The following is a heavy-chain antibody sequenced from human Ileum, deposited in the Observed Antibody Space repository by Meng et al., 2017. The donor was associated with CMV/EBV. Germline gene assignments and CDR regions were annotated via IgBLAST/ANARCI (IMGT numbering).Heavy chain of an antibody. D-gene: IGHD5-24*01. CDR1: SSSSSSYY. CDR2: IYYSGST. J-gene: IGHJ4*02. CDR3: ARREDGYKMGGDYFDY. V-gene: IGHV4-39*01. Sequence: SSSSSSYYWGWIRQPPGKGLEWIGSIYYSGSTYYNPSLKSRVTISVDTSKNQFSLKLSSVTAADTAVYYCARREDGYKMGGDYFDYWGQGTLVTVSS.